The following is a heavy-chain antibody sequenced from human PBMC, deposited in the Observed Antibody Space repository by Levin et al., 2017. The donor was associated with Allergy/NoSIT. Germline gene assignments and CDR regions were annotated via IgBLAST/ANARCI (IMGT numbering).Heavy chain of an antibody. CDR2: IKQDGSEK. V-gene: IGHV3-7*01. Sequence: PGGSLRLSCAASGFTFSSYWMSWVRQAPGKGLEWVANIKQDGSEKYYVDSVKGRFTISRDNAKNSLYLQMNSLRAEDTAVYYCARGIIPGIAVAAPFDYWGQGTLVTVSS. CDR1: GFTFSSYW. J-gene: IGHJ4*02. D-gene: IGHD6-19*01. CDR3: ARGIIPGIAVAAPFDY.